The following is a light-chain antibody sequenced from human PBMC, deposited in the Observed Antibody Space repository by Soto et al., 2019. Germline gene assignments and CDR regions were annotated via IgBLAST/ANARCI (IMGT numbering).Light chain of an antibody. CDR1: QSVSSN. V-gene: IGKV3-15*01. J-gene: IGKJ5*01. CDR3: QQYNNWPIT. Sequence: EIVMTQSTATLSVSPGERATLSCRASQSVSSNLAWYQQKPGQAPRLLIYGASTRATGIPARFSGSGSGTEFTLNISSLQSEDFAVYYCQQYNNWPITFGQGTRLEIK. CDR2: GAS.